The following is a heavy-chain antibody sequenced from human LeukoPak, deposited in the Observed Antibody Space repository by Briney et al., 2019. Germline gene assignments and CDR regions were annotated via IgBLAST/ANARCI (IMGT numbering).Heavy chain of an antibody. Sequence: GGSQRLSCAASGFTFSDYYMSWIRQAPGKGLEWVSYISSSGSTIYYADSVKGRFTISRDNAKNSLYLQMNSLRAEDTAVYYCAREDAAMVLRYWGQGTLVTVSS. J-gene: IGHJ4*02. V-gene: IGHV3-11*01. CDR1: GFTFSDYY. D-gene: IGHD5-18*01. CDR2: ISSSGSTI. CDR3: AREDAAMVLRY.